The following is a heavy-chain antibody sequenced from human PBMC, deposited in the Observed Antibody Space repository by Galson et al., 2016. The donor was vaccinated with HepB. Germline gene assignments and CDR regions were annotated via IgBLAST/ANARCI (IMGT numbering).Heavy chain of an antibody. CDR2: IGVGGDT. CDR1: GFTFSTYD. D-gene: IGHD4-17*01. Sequence: SLRLSCAASGFTFSTYDMHWVRQTTEKGLEWVSGIGVGGDTFYPDSVEGRFTVSRENGKNSLYLQMNSLRGGDTAVYYCARAGSKHGDPVDYWGPGTLVTVST. J-gene: IGHJ4*02. CDR3: ARAGSKHGDPVDY. V-gene: IGHV3-13*04.